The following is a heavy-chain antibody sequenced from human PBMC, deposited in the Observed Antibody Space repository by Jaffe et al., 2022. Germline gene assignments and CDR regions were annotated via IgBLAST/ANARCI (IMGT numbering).Heavy chain of an antibody. J-gene: IGHJ3*02. Sequence: QVQLVQSGAEVKKPGASVKVSCKASGYTFTGYYMHWVRQAPGQGLEWMGRINPNSGGTNYAQKFQGRVTMTRDTSISTAYMELSRLRSDDTAVYYCARGRAVAGIQGAFDIWGQGTMVTVSS. D-gene: IGHD6-19*01. CDR1: GYTFTGYY. V-gene: IGHV1-2*06. CDR2: INPNSGGT. CDR3: ARGRAVAGIQGAFDI.